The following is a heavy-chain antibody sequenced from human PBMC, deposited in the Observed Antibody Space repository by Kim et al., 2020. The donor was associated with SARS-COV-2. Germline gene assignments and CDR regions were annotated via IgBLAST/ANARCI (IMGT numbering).Heavy chain of an antibody. CDR2: IIPIFDTA. CDR3: ARGGIAAAGYNWFDP. Sequence: SVKVSCKASGGTFSRYAISWVRQAPGQGLEWMGGIIPIFDTANYAQKFQGRVTITADESTSTAYMELSSLISEDTAVYYCARGGIAAAGYNWFDPWGQGTLVTVSS. D-gene: IGHD6-13*01. CDR1: GGTFSRYA. J-gene: IGHJ5*02. V-gene: IGHV1-69*13.